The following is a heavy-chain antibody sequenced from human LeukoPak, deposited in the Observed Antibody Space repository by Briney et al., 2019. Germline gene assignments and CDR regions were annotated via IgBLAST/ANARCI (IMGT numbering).Heavy chain of an antibody. J-gene: IGHJ4*02. CDR2: IYSGGST. D-gene: IGHD4/OR15-4a*01. CDR1: GFTVSSDS. CDR3: ARRAGAYSHPYDY. V-gene: IGHV3-53*01. Sequence: GGSLRLSCTVSGFTVSSDSMSWVRQAPGKGLEWVSFIYSGGSTHYSDSVKGRFTISRDNSKNTLYLQMNSLRAEDTSVYYCARRAGAYSHPYDYWGQGTLVTVSS.